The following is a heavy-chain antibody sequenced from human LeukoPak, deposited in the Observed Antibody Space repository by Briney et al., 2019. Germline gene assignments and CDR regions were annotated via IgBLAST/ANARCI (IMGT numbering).Heavy chain of an antibody. J-gene: IGHJ4*02. CDR3: AKTYYYDSSAYYLVCDH. Sequence: LGGSLSLSCAPSGFRFIRLGMQWVGQAPAKGRGGVYFLGYDGSNKYYADSVKGRFTISRDNSKNTLYLQMNSLRAEDTAVYYCAKTYYYDSSAYYLVCDHWGQGTLVTVSS. CDR1: GFRFIRLG. CDR2: LGYDGSNK. D-gene: IGHD3-22*01. V-gene: IGHV3-30*02.